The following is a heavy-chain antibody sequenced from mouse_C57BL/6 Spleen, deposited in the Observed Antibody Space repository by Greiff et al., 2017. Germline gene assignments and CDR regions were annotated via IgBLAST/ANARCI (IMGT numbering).Heavy chain of an antibody. D-gene: IGHD4-1*01. CDR2: IYPSDSEP. J-gene: IGHJ4*01. V-gene: IGHV1-61*01. CDR3: ARTGSYYSMDY. Sequence: QVQLQQPGAELVRPGSSVKLSCKASGYTFTSYWMDWVKQRPGQGLEWIGNIYPSDSEPHYNQKFKDKATLTVDKSSSTAYMQLSSLTSEDSAVDYCARTGSYYSMDYWGQGTSVTVSS. CDR1: GYTFTSYW.